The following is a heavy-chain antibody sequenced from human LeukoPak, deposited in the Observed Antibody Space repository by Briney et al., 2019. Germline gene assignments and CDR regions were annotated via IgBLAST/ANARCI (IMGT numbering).Heavy chain of an antibody. CDR2: INHSGST. Sequence: PSETLSLTCAVYGGSFSGYYWSWIRQPPGKGLEWIGEINHSGSTNYNPSLKSRVTISVDTSKNQFSLKLSSVTAADTAVYYCARGVIQGSNDSRGYYFDYWGQGTLVTVSS. V-gene: IGHV4-34*01. CDR1: GGSFSGYY. J-gene: IGHJ4*02. D-gene: IGHD3-22*01. CDR3: ARGVIQGSNDSRGYYFDY.